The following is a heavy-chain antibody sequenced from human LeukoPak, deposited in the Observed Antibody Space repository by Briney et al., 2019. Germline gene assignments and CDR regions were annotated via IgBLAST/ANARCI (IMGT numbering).Heavy chain of an antibody. V-gene: IGHV4-59*01. J-gene: IGHJ4*02. Sequence: SETLSLTCTVSGGSLSSDYWSWIRQPPAKGLELIGYIYYSGRAKYSPSLKSRVTISVDTSKNQFCLKLSSVTAGNTAVYYCARAPGIAAAGTHFDFWGQGTLVTVSS. CDR3: ARAPGIAAAGTHFDF. CDR1: GGSLSSDY. CDR2: IYYSGRA. D-gene: IGHD6-13*01.